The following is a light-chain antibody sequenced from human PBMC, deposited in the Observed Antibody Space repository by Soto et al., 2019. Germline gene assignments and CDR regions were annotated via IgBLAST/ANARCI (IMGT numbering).Light chain of an antibody. Sequence: DIVMTQSPDSLAVSLGERATINCKSSQNVLYSSNNKNYLAWYQQKPGQPPKLLIYWASTRESGVPDRFSGGGSGTDFTLTISSLQAEDVALYYCQQYYTAPVTVGPGTKVDIK. J-gene: IGKJ3*01. CDR2: WAS. CDR3: QQYYTAPVT. CDR1: QNVLYSSNNKNY. V-gene: IGKV4-1*01.